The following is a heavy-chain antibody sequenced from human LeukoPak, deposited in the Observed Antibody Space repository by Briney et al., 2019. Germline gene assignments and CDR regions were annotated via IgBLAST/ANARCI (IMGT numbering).Heavy chain of an antibody. CDR2: INHSGST. Sequence: SETLSLTCTVSGYSISSGYYWGWIRQPPGKGLEWIGEINHSGSTNYNPSLKSRVTISVDTSKNQFSLKLSSVTAADTAVYYCARLEVLRYFDWLLHYFDYWGQGTLVTVSS. D-gene: IGHD3-9*01. J-gene: IGHJ4*02. CDR1: GYSISSGYY. CDR3: ARLEVLRYFDWLLHYFDY. V-gene: IGHV4-38-2*02.